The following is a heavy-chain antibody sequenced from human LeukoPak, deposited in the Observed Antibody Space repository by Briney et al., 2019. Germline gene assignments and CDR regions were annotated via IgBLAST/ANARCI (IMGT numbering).Heavy chain of an antibody. V-gene: IGHV1-24*01. D-gene: IGHD1-26*01. J-gene: IGHJ4*02. CDR2: FDPEDGET. CDR3: ATSLGSSGTYYFDY. CDR1: GYTLTELS. Sequence: ASVKVSCKVSGYTLTELSMHWVRQAPGKGLEWMGGFDPEDGETIHAQKFQGRVTMTEDTSTDTAYMELSSLRSEDTAVYYCATSLGSSGTYYFDYWGQGTLVTVSS.